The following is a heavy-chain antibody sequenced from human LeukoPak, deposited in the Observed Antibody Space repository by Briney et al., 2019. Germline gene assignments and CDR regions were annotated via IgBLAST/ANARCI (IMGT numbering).Heavy chain of an antibody. CDR1: GYTLTDYN. V-gene: IGHV1-2*02. J-gene: IGHJ4*02. CDR3: ARSSSGWPLYFDC. D-gene: IGHD6-19*01. CDR2: INPKSGGT. Sequence: GASVKVSCKASGYTLTDYNLHWVRQAPGEGVEWMGWINPKSGGTKFAQKHQGGVTMTADTSIDTAYLELSNLKSDDTAIYYCARSSSGWPLYFDCWGQGTLVTVSS.